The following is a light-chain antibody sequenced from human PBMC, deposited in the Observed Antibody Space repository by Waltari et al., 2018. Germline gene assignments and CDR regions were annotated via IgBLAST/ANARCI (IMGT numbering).Light chain of an antibody. J-gene: IGKJ1*01. CDR1: RSIAYY. CDR2: AAS. V-gene: IGKV1-39*01. Sequence: DIQMTQSPSSLSASVGDRVTITCRASRSIAYYLNWYQEKPGKAPKLLIYAASSLQSGVPSRFSGSGSGTDFTLTISSLQPEDFAAYYCQQSYSIPWTFGQGTKLEIK. CDR3: QQSYSIPWT.